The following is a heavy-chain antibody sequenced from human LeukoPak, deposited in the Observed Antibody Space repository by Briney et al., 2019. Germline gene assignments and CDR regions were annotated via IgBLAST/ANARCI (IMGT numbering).Heavy chain of an antibody. V-gene: IGHV4-34*01. CDR2: INPSGST. CDR3: ARGRQEISMIVVVMTAVSYYLDV. CDR1: GGSFSGYY. D-gene: IGHD3-22*01. Sequence: SETLSLTCAVYGGSFSGYYWTWIRQSPGKGLEWIGEINPSGSTYYSPSLKSRLTISRDTSKNQFSLRLSSVTVADTAVYYCARGRQEISMIVVVMTAVSYYLDVWGKGTTVTVS. J-gene: IGHJ6*03.